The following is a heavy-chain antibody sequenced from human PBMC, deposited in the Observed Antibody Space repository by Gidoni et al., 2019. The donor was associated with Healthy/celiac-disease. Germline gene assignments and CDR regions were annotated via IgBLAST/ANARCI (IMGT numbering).Heavy chain of an antibody. J-gene: IGHJ5*02. Sequence: QVQLLESGGGVVQPGRSLRLSCAASGFPFSSYGMHWVRPAPGKGLGWVAVISYDGSNKYYADSVKGRFTISRDNSKNTLYLQMNSLRAEDTAVYYCAKEGIILWFGESGGLFDPWGQGTLVTVSS. CDR3: AKEGIILWFGESGGLFDP. D-gene: IGHD3-10*01. V-gene: IGHV3-30*18. CDR2: ISYDGSNK. CDR1: GFPFSSYG.